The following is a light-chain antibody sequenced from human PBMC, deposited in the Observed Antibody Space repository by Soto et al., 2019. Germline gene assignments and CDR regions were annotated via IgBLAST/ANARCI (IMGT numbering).Light chain of an antibody. CDR2: EVS. CDR1: SSDVGGYDS. Sequence: QSVLTQPPSASGSPGQSVTISCTGTSSDVGGYDSVSWYQQHPGKAPKLVIYEVSKRPSGVPDRFSGSKSGNTASLTVSGLQAEDEADYYCSSNAGSNNYVVFGGGTKLTVL. V-gene: IGLV2-8*01. J-gene: IGLJ2*01. CDR3: SSNAGSNNYVV.